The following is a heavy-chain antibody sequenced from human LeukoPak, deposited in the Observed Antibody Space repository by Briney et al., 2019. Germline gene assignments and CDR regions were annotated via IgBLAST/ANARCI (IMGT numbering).Heavy chain of an antibody. CDR3: ASSPGGYSYGLN. J-gene: IGHJ4*02. Sequence: ASVKVSCKASGYTFTSYDINWVRQATGQALEWMGWMNPNSGNTGYAQKFQGRVTMTRNTSISTAYMELSSLRSEDTAVYYCASSPGGYSYGLNWGQGTLVTVSS. V-gene: IGHV1-8*01. CDR2: MNPNSGNT. D-gene: IGHD5-18*01. CDR1: GYTFTSYD.